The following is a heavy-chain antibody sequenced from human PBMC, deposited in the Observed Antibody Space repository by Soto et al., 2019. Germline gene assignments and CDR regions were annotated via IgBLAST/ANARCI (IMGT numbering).Heavy chain of an antibody. CDR3: TRNVIAVV. CDR1: GFTFGDYA. CDR2: IRSKAYGGTT. Sequence: AGGSLRLSCTASGFTFGDYAMSWVRQAPGKGPEWVGFIRSKAYGGTTEYAASVKGRFTISRDDSKSIAYLQMNSLKTEDTAVYYCTRNVIAVVWGQGTLVTVSS. V-gene: IGHV3-49*04. D-gene: IGHD6-19*01. J-gene: IGHJ4*02.